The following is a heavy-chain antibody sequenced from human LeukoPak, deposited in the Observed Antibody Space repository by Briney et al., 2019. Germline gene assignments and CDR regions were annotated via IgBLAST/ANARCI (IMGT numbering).Heavy chain of an antibody. CDR3: ARGAAVAAAVFDY. CDR2: IKPDGSEK. V-gene: IGHV3-7*01. J-gene: IGHJ4*02. Sequence: PGRSLRLSCAASGFTFSSSWMAWVRQAPGQGLERVASIKPDGSEKYYVDSVKGRFIISRDSAKNSLHLQMNSLRAEDTAVYYCARGAAVAAAVFDYWGQGILATVSS. D-gene: IGHD2-15*01. CDR1: GFTFSSSW.